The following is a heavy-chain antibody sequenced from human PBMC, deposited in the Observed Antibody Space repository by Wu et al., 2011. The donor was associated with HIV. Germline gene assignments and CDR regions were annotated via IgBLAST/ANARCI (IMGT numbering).Heavy chain of an antibody. J-gene: IGHJ6*02. CDR1: GYTFTNYG. D-gene: IGHD3-16*01. V-gene: IGHV1-69*06. CDR3: ARDGATVMLTLIHYYYAMDV. Sequence: QVQLVQSGAEVKKPGASVKVSCKASGYTFTNYGISWVRQAPGQGLEWMGRLIPIFGTANYAQKFQGRVTITADKSTSTAYMELSSLRSEDTAVYYCARDGATVMLTLIHYYYAMDVWGQGTTVTVSS. CDR2: LIPIFGTA.